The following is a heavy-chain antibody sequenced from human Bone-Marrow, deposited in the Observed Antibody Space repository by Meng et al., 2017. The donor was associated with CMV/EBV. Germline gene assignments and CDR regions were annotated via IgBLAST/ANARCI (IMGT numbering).Heavy chain of an antibody. Sequence: GESLKISCAASGFTFSNAWMSWVRQAPGKGLEWVSSISSSSSYIYYADSVKGRFTISRDNAKNSLYLQMNSLRAEDTAVYYCARGGIARSRELYYYYGMDVWGQGTTVTVSS. V-gene: IGHV3-21*04. D-gene: IGHD6-13*01. CDR3: ARGGIARSRELYYYYGMDV. J-gene: IGHJ6*02. CDR2: ISSSSSYI. CDR1: GFTFSNAW.